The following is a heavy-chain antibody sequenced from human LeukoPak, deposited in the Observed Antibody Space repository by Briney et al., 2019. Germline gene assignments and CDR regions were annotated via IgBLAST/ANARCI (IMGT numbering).Heavy chain of an antibody. CDR1: GGSISSYY. CDR3: ARGGYYDSSGYYIYYYYYYMDV. Sequence: SETLSLTCTVSGGSISSYYWSWIRQPPVKGLEWIGYIYYSGSTNYNPSLKSRVTISVDTSKNQFSLKLSSVTAADTAVYYCARGGYYDSSGYYIYYYYYYMDVWGKGTTVTVSS. D-gene: IGHD3-22*01. CDR2: IYYSGST. V-gene: IGHV4-59*01. J-gene: IGHJ6*03.